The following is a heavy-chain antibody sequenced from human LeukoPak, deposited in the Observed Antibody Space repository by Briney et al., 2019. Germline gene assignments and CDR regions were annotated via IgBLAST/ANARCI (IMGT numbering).Heavy chain of an antibody. CDR1: GFTFSSYA. V-gene: IGHV3-23*01. D-gene: IGHD6-6*01. Sequence: GGSLRLSCAASGFTFSSYAMSWVRQAPGKGLEWVSAISGSGGSTYYADSVKGRFTISRDNSMNTLYLQMNSLRAEDTAVYYCAKDSPRWRSSPSYFDYWGQGTLVTVSS. CDR2: ISGSGGST. J-gene: IGHJ4*02. CDR3: AKDSPRWRSSPSYFDY.